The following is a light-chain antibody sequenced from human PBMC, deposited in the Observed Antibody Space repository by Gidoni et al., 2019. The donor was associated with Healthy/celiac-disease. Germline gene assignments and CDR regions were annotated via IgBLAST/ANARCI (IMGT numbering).Light chain of an antibody. CDR1: QSVSSY. Sequence: EIVLTQSPATLSLSPGERATLSCSASQSVSSYLAWYQQKPGQAPRLLIYDASNRATGIPARFSGSGSGTDFTLTISSLEPEDFAVYYCKQRSNWPPYTFGQGTKLEIK. J-gene: IGKJ2*01. CDR3: KQRSNWPPYT. CDR2: DAS. V-gene: IGKV3-11*01.